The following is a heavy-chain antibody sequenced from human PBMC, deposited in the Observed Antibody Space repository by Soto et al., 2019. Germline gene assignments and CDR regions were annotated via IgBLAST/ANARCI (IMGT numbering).Heavy chain of an antibody. D-gene: IGHD3-22*01. CDR2: IYYSGGT. Sequence: SETLSLTCTVSGGSISSGGYYWSWIRRHPGKGLEWIGYIYYSGGTYYNPSLKSRVTISVDTSKNQFSLKLSPVTAADTAVYYCARVDDSSGYPQIDYWGQGTLVTVSS. CDR3: ARVDDSSGYPQIDY. V-gene: IGHV4-31*03. CDR1: GGSISSGGYY. J-gene: IGHJ4*02.